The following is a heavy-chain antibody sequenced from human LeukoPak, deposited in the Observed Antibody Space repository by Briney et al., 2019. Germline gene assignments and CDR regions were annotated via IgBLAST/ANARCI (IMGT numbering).Heavy chain of an antibody. Sequence: PSETLSLTCTVSGGSISSYYWSWIRQPPGKGLEWIGYIYYSGSTNYNPSLKSRVTISVDTSKNQFSLKLSSVTAADTAVYYCAREVRDYGDYEGSRAFDIWGQGTMVTVSS. V-gene: IGHV4-59*01. CDR2: IYYSGST. CDR3: AREVRDYGDYEGSRAFDI. CDR1: GGSISSYY. D-gene: IGHD4-17*01. J-gene: IGHJ3*02.